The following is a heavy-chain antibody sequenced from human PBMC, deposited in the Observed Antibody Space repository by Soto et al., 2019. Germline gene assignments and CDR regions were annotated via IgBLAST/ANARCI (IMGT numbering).Heavy chain of an antibody. CDR1: GITFGSYW. V-gene: IGHV3-7*01. J-gene: IGHJ3*02. CDR2: IKDDGSAE. CDR3: ARDPYCSGDTCYPAEFGAFDI. D-gene: IGHD2-15*01. Sequence: EVQLVESGGGLVQPGGSLRLSCAASGITFGSYWMSWVRQAPGKGLEWVANIKDDGSAEYYVDSVRGRFTISRDNAKNSMYLQMNSLGAEDTGVYYCARDPYCSGDTCYPAEFGAFDIWGQGTVVTVSS.